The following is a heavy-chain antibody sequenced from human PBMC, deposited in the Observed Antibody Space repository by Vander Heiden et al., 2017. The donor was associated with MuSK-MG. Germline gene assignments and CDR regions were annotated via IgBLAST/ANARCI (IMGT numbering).Heavy chain of an antibody. J-gene: IGHJ6*02. V-gene: IGHV3-33*06. CDR3: AKAALRRVGITYYYGMDV. CDR1: GFTFSSYG. D-gene: IGHD2-2*01. Sequence: QVQLVESGGGVVQPGRSLRLSCAASGFTFSSYGMHWVRQAPGKGLEWVAVIWYDGSNKYYADSVKGRFTISRDNSKNTLYLQMNSLRAEDTAVYYCAKAALRRVGITYYYGMDVWGQGTTVTVSS. CDR2: IWYDGSNK.